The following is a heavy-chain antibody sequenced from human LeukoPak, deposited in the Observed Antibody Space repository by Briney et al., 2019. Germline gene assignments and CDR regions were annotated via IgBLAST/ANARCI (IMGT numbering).Heavy chain of an antibody. CDR3: ARASKKDAFDI. CDR1: GGSFSGYY. J-gene: IGHJ3*02. Sequence: SETLSLTCAVYGGSFSGYYWSWIRQPPGKGLEWIGEINHSGSTNYNPSLKSRVTISVDTSRNQFSLKLSSVTAADTAVYYCARASKKDAFDIWGQGTMVTVSS. V-gene: IGHV4-34*01. CDR2: INHSGST.